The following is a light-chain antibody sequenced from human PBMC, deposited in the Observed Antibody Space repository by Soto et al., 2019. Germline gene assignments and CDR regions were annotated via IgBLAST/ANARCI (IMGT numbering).Light chain of an antibody. CDR2: DAS. Sequence: EIVLTQSPATLSLSPGERATLSCRASQSVSSYLAWYQQKPGQAPRLLLYDASNRATGIPARFSGSGSGTAFTLTISRLETADFAVYYCQQRSNWPLTFGAGTKVEIK. CDR3: QQRSNWPLT. CDR1: QSVSSY. J-gene: IGKJ4*01. V-gene: IGKV3-11*01.